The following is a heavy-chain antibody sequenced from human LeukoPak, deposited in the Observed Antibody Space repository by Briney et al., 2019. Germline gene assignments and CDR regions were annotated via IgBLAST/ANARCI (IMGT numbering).Heavy chain of an antibody. CDR1: GYTFTNYG. V-gene: IGHV7-4-1*02. CDR2: INTNTGNP. Sequence: ASVKVSCKASGYTFTNYGITWVRQAPGQGLEWMGWINTNTGNPTYAQGFTGRFVFSLDTSVSTAYLQISSLKAEDTAVYYCARGRIAAAVYYYYGMDVWGQGTTVTVSS. D-gene: IGHD6-13*01. CDR3: ARGRIAAAVYYYYGMDV. J-gene: IGHJ6*02.